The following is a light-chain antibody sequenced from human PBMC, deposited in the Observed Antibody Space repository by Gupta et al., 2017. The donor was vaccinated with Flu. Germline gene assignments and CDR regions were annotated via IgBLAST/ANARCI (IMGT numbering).Light chain of an antibody. CDR3: MQPLNSPWT. J-gene: IGKJ1*01. CDR2: LGS. Sequence: DIVMTQSPLSLAVHSGVPASISCRSSQSLLYSNGYNYVNWYLQKPGQSPQLLSHLGSNRASGVPDRFSGRGSGTYFTLKISRVEAEDVGIYFCMQPLNSPWTFGQGTKVEIK. V-gene: IGKV2-28*01. CDR1: QSLLYSNGYNY.